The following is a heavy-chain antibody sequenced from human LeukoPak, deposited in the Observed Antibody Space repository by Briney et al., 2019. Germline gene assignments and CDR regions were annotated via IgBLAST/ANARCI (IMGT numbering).Heavy chain of an antibody. D-gene: IGHD5-18*01. CDR2: ISYDGKKK. CDR3: ARGGSDTAMAHDY. V-gene: IGHV3-30*04. J-gene: IGHJ4*02. Sequence: GGSLRLSCAASEFTFNNYAMHWVRQAPGKGLEWVAIISYDGKKKYYADSVKGRFTISRDDAKNTLYLQVNSLRAEDTAVYFCARGGSDTAMAHDYWGQGTLVTVSS. CDR1: EFTFNNYA.